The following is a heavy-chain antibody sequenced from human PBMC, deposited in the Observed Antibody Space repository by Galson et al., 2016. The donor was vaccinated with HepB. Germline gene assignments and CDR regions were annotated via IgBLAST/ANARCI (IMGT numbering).Heavy chain of an antibody. CDR2: VYYSGTT. CDR3: VRDRAYIVTDY. J-gene: IGHJ4*02. D-gene: IGHD2-21*01. V-gene: IGHV4-38-2*02. Sequence: SETLSLTCAVSGYSIRSGYYWGWIRQPPGKGLEWIGTVYYSGTTYYNPSLESRVTISVGTFNNQISLYVNSVTAADTAVYYCVRDRAYIVTDYWGQGILVTVSS. CDR1: GYSIRSGYY.